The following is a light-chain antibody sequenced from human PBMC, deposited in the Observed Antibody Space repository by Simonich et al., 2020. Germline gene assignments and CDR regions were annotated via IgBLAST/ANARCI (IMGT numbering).Light chain of an antibody. CDR2: EDN. CDR1: RWSMSSTY. Sequence: NFMLTQPHSVSESPGKTVTISCTRSRWSMSSTYVQWYQHLPCSSPTTVIYEDNQSPSGVPDRFSGSIDSSSNSASLTISGLKTEDEADYYCQSYDSSNWVFGGGTKLTVL. J-gene: IGLJ3*02. CDR3: QSYDSSNWV. V-gene: IGLV6-57*01.